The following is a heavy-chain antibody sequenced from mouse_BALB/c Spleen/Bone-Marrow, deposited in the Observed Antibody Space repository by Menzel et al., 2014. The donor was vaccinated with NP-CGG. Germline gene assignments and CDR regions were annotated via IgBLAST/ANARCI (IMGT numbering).Heavy chain of an antibody. J-gene: IGHJ1*03. Sequence: EVQRVESGPELAKPGASVKISCKASGYSFTGYYMHWVKQSHGNSLDWIGYIYPYNGVSSYNQKFKGKATLTVDKSSSAAYMELRSLASNDSTIYYCESRGENFDVWGTGTTVTVSA. CDR2: IYPYNGVS. CDR3: ESRGENFDV. V-gene: IGHV1-31*01. CDR1: GYSFTGYY.